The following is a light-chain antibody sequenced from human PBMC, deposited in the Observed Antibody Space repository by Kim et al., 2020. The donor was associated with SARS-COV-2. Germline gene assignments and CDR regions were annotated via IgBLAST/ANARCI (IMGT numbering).Light chain of an antibody. Sequence: ACVGDRVTITCRASQSISSWLAWYQQKPGKAPKLLIYDASNLESGVPSRFSGSGSGTEFTLTISSLQPGDFATYYCQQYNSYSWTFGQGTKVDIK. CDR1: QSISSW. CDR3: QQYNSYSWT. V-gene: IGKV1-5*01. J-gene: IGKJ1*01. CDR2: DAS.